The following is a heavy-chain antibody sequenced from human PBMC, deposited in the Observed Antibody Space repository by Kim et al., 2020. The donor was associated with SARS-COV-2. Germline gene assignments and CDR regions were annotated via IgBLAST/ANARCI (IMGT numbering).Heavy chain of an antibody. V-gene: IGHV3-21*01. CDR2: ISSSSSYI. D-gene: IGHD3-10*01. CDR1: GFTFSSYS. J-gene: IGHJ4*02. CDR3: ARAGKYYYGSGSYYFDY. Sequence: GGSLRLSCAASGFTFSSYSMNWVRQAPGKGLEWVSSISSSSSYIYYADSVKGRFTISRDNAKNSLYLQMNSLRAEDTAVYYCARAGKYYYGSGSYYFDYWGQGTLVTVSS.